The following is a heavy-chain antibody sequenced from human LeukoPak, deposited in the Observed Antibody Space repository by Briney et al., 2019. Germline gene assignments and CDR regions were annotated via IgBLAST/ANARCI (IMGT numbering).Heavy chain of an antibody. CDR1: GYSFTSYW. D-gene: IGHD3-22*01. J-gene: IGHJ3*02. CDR3: ARQRSTAYYDSSGLPYDAFDI. V-gene: IGHV5-51*01. Sequence: GESLKISCKGSGYSFTSYWIGWVRQMPGKGLEWMGMIYPGDSDTRYSPSFQGQVTISADKSISTAYLQWRSLKASDTAMYYCARQRSTAYYDSSGLPYDAFDIWGQGTMVTVSS. CDR2: IYPGDSDT.